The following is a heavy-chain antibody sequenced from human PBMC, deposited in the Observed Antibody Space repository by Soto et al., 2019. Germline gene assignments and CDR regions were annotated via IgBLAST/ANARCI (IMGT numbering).Heavy chain of an antibody. J-gene: IGHJ3*02. CDR2: INAGNSDT. Sequence: ASVKVSCKASGYTFTSYAIHWVRQAPGQRLEWMGWINAGNSDTKYSQKFQGRVTITSDTSASTAYMELSSLKSEDTAVYYCAREFRMYYYDSSGDAFDIWGQGTMVTVSS. CDR1: GYTFTSYA. CDR3: AREFRMYYYDSSGDAFDI. D-gene: IGHD3-22*01. V-gene: IGHV1-3*01.